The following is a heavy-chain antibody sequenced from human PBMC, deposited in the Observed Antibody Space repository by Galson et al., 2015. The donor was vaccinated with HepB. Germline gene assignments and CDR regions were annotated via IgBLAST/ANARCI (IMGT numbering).Heavy chain of an antibody. J-gene: IGHJ6*02. D-gene: IGHD6-19*01. Sequence: CAISGDSVSSKSVAWNWVRQSPSRGLEWLGWTYLRSRWSNEYAVSVKGRITVNADTCKNQFSLQLSSVTPEDTAVYYCARDLADGMDVWGQGTTVTVSS. V-gene: IGHV6-1*01. CDR1: GDSVSSKSVA. CDR2: TYLRSRWSN. CDR3: ARDLADGMDV.